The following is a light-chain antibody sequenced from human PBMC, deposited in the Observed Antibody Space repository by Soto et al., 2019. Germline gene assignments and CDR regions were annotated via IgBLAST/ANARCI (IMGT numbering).Light chain of an antibody. Sequence: EIVMTQSTATLSVSPGERATLSCRASQSVSSSLAWYQQKPGQAPRLLIYGASTRATGIPARFSGSGSGTEFTLTISSLQSEDFAVYFCQQYSKWPPVTFGQGTKLEIK. J-gene: IGKJ2*01. CDR1: QSVSSS. CDR3: QQYSKWPPVT. CDR2: GAS. V-gene: IGKV3-15*01.